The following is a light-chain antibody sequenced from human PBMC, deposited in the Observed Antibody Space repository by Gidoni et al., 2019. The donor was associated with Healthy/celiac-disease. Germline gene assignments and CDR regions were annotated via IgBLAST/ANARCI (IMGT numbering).Light chain of an antibody. V-gene: IGLV1-51*01. CDR3: GTWDSSLSAV. CDR2: DNN. CDR1: SANIGNNY. J-gene: IGLJ3*02. Sequence: SVLTQPPSVSAAPGQKVNISCSGSSANIGNNYVSWYQQLPGTAPKLLIYDNNKRPSGIPDRFSGSKSGTSATLGITGLQTGDEADYYCGTWDSSLSAVFGGGTKLTVL.